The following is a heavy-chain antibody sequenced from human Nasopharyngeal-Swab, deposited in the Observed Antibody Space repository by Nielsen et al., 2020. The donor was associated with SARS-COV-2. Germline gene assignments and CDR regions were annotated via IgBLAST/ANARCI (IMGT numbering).Heavy chain of an antibody. Sequence: WIRQPPGKGLEWIGHIYYSGSTNYNPSLESRVTISLDTSKIQLSLKLSSVTAADTAVYYCARDSDFWSGYYTRYFDLWGRGTLVTVSS. D-gene: IGHD3-3*01. J-gene: IGHJ2*01. V-gene: IGHV4-59*01. CDR3: ARDSDFWSGYYTRYFDL. CDR2: IYYSGST.